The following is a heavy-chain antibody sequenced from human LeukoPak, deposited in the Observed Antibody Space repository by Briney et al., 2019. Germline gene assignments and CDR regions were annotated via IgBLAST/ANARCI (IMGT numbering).Heavy chain of an antibody. CDR3: ARGNRARGDASDF. J-gene: IGHJ3*01. CDR1: GFTFTNHW. CDR2: IRPDGSDR. D-gene: IGHD5-24*01. Sequence: PGGPLRLSCAASGFTFTNHWMNWFRQAPGRGLEWVAIIRPDGSDRKYVDSVQGRFTVSRDNAKNSVSLQISSLRAEDAAVYYRARGNRARGDASDFWGQGTMVTVAS. V-gene: IGHV3-7*01.